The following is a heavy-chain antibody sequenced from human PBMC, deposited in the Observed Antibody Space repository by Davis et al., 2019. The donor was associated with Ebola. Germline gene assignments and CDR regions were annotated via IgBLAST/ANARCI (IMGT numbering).Heavy chain of an antibody. J-gene: IGHJ4*02. CDR2: FDPEDGEA. CDR1: GYSLTELS. D-gene: IGHD5-18*01. CDR3: AAAPGYRREFDY. Sequence: AASVKVSCKVSGYSLTELSMHWVRQAPGQGLEWMGYFDPEDGEALYAQKFQGRVTMTEDKSTDKAYMELSSLRSEDTAVYYCAAAPGYRREFDYWGQGTLVTVSS. V-gene: IGHV1-24*01.